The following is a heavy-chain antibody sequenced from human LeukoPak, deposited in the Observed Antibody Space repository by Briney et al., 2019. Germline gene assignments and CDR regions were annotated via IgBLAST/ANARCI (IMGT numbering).Heavy chain of an antibody. Sequence: EASVKVSCKASGYTFTSYGISWVRQAPGQGLEWMGWISAYNGNTNYAQKLQGRVTMTTDTSTSTAYMELRSLRSDDTAVYYCARADIVVVVAATSDFDYSGQGTLVTVSS. CDR3: ARADIVVVVAATSDFDY. CDR2: ISAYNGNT. CDR1: GYTFTSYG. D-gene: IGHD2-15*01. V-gene: IGHV1-18*01. J-gene: IGHJ4*02.